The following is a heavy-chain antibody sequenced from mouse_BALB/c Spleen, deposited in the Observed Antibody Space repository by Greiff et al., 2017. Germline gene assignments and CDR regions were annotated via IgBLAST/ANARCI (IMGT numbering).Heavy chain of an antibody. CDR3: ARDDTRATFAY. CDR1: GFTFSDYG. CDR2: ISNLAYSI. J-gene: IGHJ3*01. V-gene: IGHV5-15*02. Sequence: EVKVVESGGGLVQPGGSRKLSCAASGFTFSDYGMAWVRQAPGKGPEWVAFISNLAYSIYYADTVTGRFTISRENAKNTLYLEMSSLRSEDTAMYYCARDDTRATFAYWGQGTLVTVSA. D-gene: IGHD3-1*01.